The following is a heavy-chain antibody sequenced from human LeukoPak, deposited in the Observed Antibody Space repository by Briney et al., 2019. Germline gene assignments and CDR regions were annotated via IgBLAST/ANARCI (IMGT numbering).Heavy chain of an antibody. CDR2: ISGSGGST. Sequence: GGSLRLSCAASGFTFSSYAMSWVRQAPGKGLEWVSAISGSGGSTYYADSVKGRFTISRDNSKNTQYLQLNGLRAEDTAVYYCAKVSGSDAFDIWGQGTMVTVSS. CDR1: GFTFSSYA. D-gene: IGHD3-22*01. CDR3: AKVSGSDAFDI. J-gene: IGHJ3*02. V-gene: IGHV3-23*01.